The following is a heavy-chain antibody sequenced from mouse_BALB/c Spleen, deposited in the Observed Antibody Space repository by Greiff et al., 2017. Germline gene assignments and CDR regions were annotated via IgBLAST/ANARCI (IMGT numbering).Heavy chain of an antibody. D-gene: IGHD1-2*01. V-gene: IGHV1-7*01. CDR3: ARPLTTATGFAY. Sequence: VKLQESGAELAKPGASVKMSCKASGYTFTSYWMHWVKQRPGQGLEWIGYINPSTGYTEYNQKFKDKATLTADKSSSTAYMQLSSLTSEDSAVYYCARPLTTATGFAYWGQGTLVTVSA. CDR2: INPSTGYT. CDR1: GYTFTSYW. J-gene: IGHJ3*01.